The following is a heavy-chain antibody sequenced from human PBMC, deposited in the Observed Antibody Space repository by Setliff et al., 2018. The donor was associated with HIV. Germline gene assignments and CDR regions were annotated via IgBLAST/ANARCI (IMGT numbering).Heavy chain of an antibody. D-gene: IGHD6-19*01. CDR3: AKDVHIAVAAGLDH. CDR2: ISSSGSTI. CDR1: GFTFSSYE. V-gene: IGHV3-48*03. J-gene: IGHJ4*02. Sequence: HPGGSLRLSCAASGFTFSSYEMNWVRQAPGKGLEWLSYISSSGSTIYYADSVKGRFTVSRDNAKNSLYLQMNSLRPEDTAFYYCAKDVHIAVAAGLDHWGQGTLVTVSS.